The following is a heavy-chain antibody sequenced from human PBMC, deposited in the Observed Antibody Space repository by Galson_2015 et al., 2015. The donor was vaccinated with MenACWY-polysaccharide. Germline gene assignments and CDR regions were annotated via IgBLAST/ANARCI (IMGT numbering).Heavy chain of an antibody. D-gene: IGHD3-3*01. V-gene: IGHV3-23*01. CDR2: IRSSGTNT. CDR3: AKDSTDFWSVAGRFDH. J-gene: IGHJ5*02. Sequence: SLRLSCAASGSTFTSYAMSWVRQAPGKELEWVSAIRSSGTNTYYADSVKGRFTISRDNSKNTLYLQMNSLRAEDTAVYYCAKDSTDFWSVAGRFDHWGQGTLVTVSS. CDR1: GSTFTSYA.